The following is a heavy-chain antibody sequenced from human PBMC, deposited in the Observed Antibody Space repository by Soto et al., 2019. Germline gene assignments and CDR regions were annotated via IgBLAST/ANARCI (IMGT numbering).Heavy chain of an antibody. D-gene: IGHD4-17*01. V-gene: IGHV3-53*01. CDR3: ATTVTRLIAFDV. CDR1: GFTVSSHY. J-gene: IGHJ3*01. CDR2: LYASDST. Sequence: GSLRLSCAASGFTVSSHYMSWVRQTPGKGLEGVSILYASDSTFYADSVEGRFTISRDNSKNTVYLQLNSLRAEDTAVYYCATTVTRLIAFDVWGQGTMVTVSS.